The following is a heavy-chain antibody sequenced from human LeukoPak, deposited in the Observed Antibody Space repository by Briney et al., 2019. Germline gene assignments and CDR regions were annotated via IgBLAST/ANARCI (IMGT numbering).Heavy chain of an antibody. CDR3: AKGKFWYYFDY. CDR1: GFTFDDYA. J-gene: IGHJ4*02. D-gene: IGHD2-8*02. Sequence: PGGPLRLSCAASGFTFDDYAMHWVRQAPGKGLEWVSGISWNSGSIGYADSVKGRFTISRDNAKNSLYLQMNSLRAEDTALYYCAKGKFWYYFDYWGQGTLVTVSS. V-gene: IGHV3-9*01. CDR2: ISWNSGSI.